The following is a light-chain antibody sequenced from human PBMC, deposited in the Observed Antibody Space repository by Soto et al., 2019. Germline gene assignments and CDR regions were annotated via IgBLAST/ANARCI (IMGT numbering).Light chain of an antibody. Sequence: QPVLTQSPSVSASPGASVTLTCTLSSGHSTYATEWHQQQPEKGPRFLLKIHSDGSHSTGDGFFDRFSGSSSGAERHLTIASLQAEDDADYCCQCLGTGIQVFGGGTKLTVL. CDR3: QCLGTGIQV. CDR2: IHSDGSH. V-gene: IGLV4-69*01. CDR1: SGHSTYA. J-gene: IGLJ3*02.